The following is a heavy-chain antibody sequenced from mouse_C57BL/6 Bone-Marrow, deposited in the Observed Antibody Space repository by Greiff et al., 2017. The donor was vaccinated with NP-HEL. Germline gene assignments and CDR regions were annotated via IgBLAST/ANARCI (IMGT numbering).Heavy chain of an antibody. Sequence: QAHVKQSGAELVKPGASVKLSCKASGYTFTSYWMHWVKQRPGQGLEWIGMIHPNSGSTNYNEKFKSKATLTVDKSTSTAYMQLSSLTSEDAAVYYCARHYYGSSYEGDYWGQGTTLTVSS. D-gene: IGHD1-1*01. V-gene: IGHV1-64*01. J-gene: IGHJ2*01. CDR2: IHPNSGST. CDR3: ARHYYGSSYEGDY. CDR1: GYTFTSYW.